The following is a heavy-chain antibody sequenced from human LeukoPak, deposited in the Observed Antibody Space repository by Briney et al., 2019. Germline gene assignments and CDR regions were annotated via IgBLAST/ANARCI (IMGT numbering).Heavy chain of an antibody. D-gene: IGHD6-13*01. Sequence: SETLSLTCAVSGASITSYYWTWIRQPPGKGLEWIGYIYHTGNIKYNPSLNSRVTISIDTSKNQFSLKLSSVTAADTAVYYCARISSSNWYNERGAFDVWGQGTMVTVSS. CDR1: GASITSYY. V-gene: IGHV4-59*01. CDR2: IYHTGNI. CDR3: ARISSSNWYNERGAFDV. J-gene: IGHJ3*01.